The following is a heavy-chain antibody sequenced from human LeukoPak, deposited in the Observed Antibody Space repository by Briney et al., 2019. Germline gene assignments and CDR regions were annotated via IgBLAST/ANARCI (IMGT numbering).Heavy chain of an antibody. J-gene: IGHJ4*02. CDR1: GGSISSGSYY. D-gene: IGHD6-19*01. V-gene: IGHV4-61*02. CDR2: IYTSGGT. CDR3: AISAWSFDY. Sequence: SETLSLTCTVSGGSISSGSYYWSWIRQPAGKGLEWIGRIYTSGGTNYNPSLKSRVTISVDTSKNQFSLKVSSVTAADTAVYYCAISAWSFDYWGQGTLVTVSS.